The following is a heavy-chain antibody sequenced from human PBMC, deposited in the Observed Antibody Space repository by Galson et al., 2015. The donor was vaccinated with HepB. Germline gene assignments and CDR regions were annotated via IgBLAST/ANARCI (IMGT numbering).Heavy chain of an antibody. V-gene: IGHV3-48*02. CDR2: ISSTGTTM. CDR1: GFTFSSYT. J-gene: IGHJ2*01. Sequence: SLRLSCAAPGFTFSSYTMNWVRQAPGKGLESFSYISSTGTTMYYADSAKGRFTISIDNAQNSLYLQMNSLRDEDTAVYYCARVYFGSGSSSAYWYFDLWGRGALVTVSS. D-gene: IGHD3-10*01. CDR3: ARVYFGSGSSSAYWYFDL.